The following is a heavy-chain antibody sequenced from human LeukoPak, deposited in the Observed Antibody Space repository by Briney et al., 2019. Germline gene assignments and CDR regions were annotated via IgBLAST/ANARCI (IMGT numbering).Heavy chain of an antibody. CDR1: GFTVSSNY. J-gene: IGHJ3*02. Sequence: GGSLRLSCAASGFTVSSNYMSWVRQAPGKGLEWVSVIYSGGSTYYADSVKGRFTISRDNSKNTLYLQMNSLRAEDTAVYYCARGITMVRGVAADIWGQGTMVTVSS. V-gene: IGHV3-53*05. CDR2: IYSGGST. CDR3: ARGITMVRGVAADI. D-gene: IGHD3-10*01.